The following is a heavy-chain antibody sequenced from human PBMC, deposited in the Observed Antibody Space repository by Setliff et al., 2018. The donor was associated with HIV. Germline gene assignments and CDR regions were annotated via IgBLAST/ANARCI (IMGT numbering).Heavy chain of an antibody. D-gene: IGHD3-22*01. Sequence: GESLKISCKGSGYRFTSYWIGRVRQMPGKGLEWMGIIYPGDSDNRYSPSFQGQVTISADKSIGTAYLQWDSLKASDTALYFCARAPNSPYYSNFWYADHWGQGTLVTVSS. CDR1: GYRFTSYW. CDR2: IYPGDSDN. V-gene: IGHV5-51*01. J-gene: IGHJ5*02. CDR3: ARAPNSPYYSNFWYADH.